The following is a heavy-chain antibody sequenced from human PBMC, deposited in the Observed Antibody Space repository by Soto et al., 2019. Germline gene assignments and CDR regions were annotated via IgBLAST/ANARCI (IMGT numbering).Heavy chain of an antibody. V-gene: IGHV3-23*01. D-gene: IGHD3-10*01. CDR1: GFTFSSYA. J-gene: IGHJ6*02. CDR2: ISGSGGST. Sequence: GGSLRLSCAASGFTFSSYAMSWVRQAPGKGLEWVSAISGSGGSTYYTDSVRGRFTISRDNSKNTLYLQMNSLRAEDTAVYYCAKDQGSGLLWFGELLKNGMDVWGQGTTVTVSS. CDR3: AKDQGSGLLWFGELLKNGMDV.